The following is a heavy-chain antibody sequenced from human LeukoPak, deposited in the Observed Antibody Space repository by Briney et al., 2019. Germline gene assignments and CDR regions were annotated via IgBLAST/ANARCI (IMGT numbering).Heavy chain of an antibody. J-gene: IGHJ5*02. CDR1: CGSFSGYY. CDR2: INHSGST. D-gene: IGHD2-2*02. V-gene: IGHV4-34*01. Sequence: SETLSLTCAVYCGSFSGYYWSWIRQPPGKGLEWIGEINHSGSTNYNPSLKSRVTISVDTSKNQFSLKLSSVTAADTAVYYCASRLYWSSTSCYTPWGQGTLVTVSS. CDR3: ASRLYWSSTSCYTP.